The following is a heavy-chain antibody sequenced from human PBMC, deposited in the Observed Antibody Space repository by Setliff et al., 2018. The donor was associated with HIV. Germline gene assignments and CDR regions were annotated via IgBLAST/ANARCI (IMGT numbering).Heavy chain of an antibody. D-gene: IGHD1-1*01. V-gene: IGHV1-3*01. Sequence: ASVKVSCKASGYTFRNYAIHWVRQAPGQRLEWMGWINAGNGNTKYAQKFQGRVSITRDASASTAYMELSSLRSEDTAVYYCARERATGKPPLLNWYFDLWGRGTLVTVS. CDR1: GYTFRNYA. CDR2: INAGNGNT. J-gene: IGHJ2*01. CDR3: ARERATGKPPLLNWYFDL.